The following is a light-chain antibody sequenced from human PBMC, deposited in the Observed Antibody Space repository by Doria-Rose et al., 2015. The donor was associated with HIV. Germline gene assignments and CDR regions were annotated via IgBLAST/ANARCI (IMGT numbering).Light chain of an antibody. CDR1: QSFSSTY. CDR2: DGS. V-gene: IGKV3-20*01. Sequence: EIVLTQSPGTLSLSPGERGTLSCRASQSFSSTYLAWYQQKPGQAPSLLIYDGSTRATGIPDRFSASGSGTDFTPTINRLEPEDFALYYCHQYGTSWTFGQGTKVEI. J-gene: IGKJ1*01. CDR3: HQYGTSWT.